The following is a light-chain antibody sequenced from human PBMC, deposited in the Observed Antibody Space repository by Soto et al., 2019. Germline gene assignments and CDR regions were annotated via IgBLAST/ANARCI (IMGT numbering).Light chain of an antibody. J-gene: IGKJ1*01. Sequence: DIQMTQSPSTLSASVGDRVTITCRASRSISSWLAWYQQKPGKAPKLLLYDASTLQSGVPSRFSGSGSGTDFTLTISRLHPDDFATYYCQQYNTYPWTFGQGTKVDIK. CDR1: RSISSW. CDR3: QQYNTYPWT. CDR2: DAS. V-gene: IGKV1-5*01.